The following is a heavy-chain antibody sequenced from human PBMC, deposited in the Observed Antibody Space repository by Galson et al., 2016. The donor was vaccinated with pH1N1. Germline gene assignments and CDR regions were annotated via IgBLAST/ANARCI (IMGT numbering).Heavy chain of an antibody. J-gene: IGHJ6*02. CDR2: IKQDGSAT. Sequence: SLRLSCAASGFTFSSYWMSWVRQAPGKGLEWVANIKQDGSATYYVDSVKGRFTISRDNAKNSLYLQMNSLRAEDTAVYYCARAGSSWDTYYYYYGMDVWGQGTTVTVSS. CDR3: ARAGSSWDTYYYYYGMDV. CDR1: GFTFSSYW. V-gene: IGHV3-7*03. D-gene: IGHD6-13*01.